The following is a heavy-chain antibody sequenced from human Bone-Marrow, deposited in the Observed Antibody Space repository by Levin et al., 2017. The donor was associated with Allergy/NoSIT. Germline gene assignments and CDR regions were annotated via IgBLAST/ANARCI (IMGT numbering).Heavy chain of an antibody. D-gene: IGHD6-13*01. CDR2: IWFDGINK. J-gene: IGHJ6*02. V-gene: IGHV3-33*06. Sequence: PGGSLRLSCAASGFTFSDYGMFWVRQAPGKGLEWVALIWFDGINKYYADSVKGRFTISRDNSKNTLSLQINSLRAVDTAVYYCAKSPGIALTGNRYYYSLDVWGRVTMVTVSS. CDR3: AKSPGIALTGNRYYYSLDV. CDR1: GFTFSDYG.